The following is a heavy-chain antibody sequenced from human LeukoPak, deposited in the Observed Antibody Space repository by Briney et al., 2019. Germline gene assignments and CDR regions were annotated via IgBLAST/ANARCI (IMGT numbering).Heavy chain of an antibody. CDR2: ISTSSNYI. CDR3: ARDNWIEAHYFDY. D-gene: IGHD1-20*01. V-gene: IGHV3-21*01. J-gene: IGHJ4*02. Sequence: GGSLRLSCVASGFTFSTYSMNWVRQAPGKGLEWVSFISTSSNYIYYADSVKGRFTISRDNAKNSLYLQMNSLRAEDTAVYYCARDNWIEAHYFDYWGQGALVTVSS. CDR1: GFTFSTYS.